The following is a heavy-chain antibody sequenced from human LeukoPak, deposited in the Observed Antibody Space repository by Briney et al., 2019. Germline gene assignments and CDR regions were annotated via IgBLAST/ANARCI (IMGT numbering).Heavy chain of an antibody. D-gene: IGHD5-18*01. J-gene: IGHJ4*02. Sequence: SETLSLTCTVSGGSISSYYWSWIRQPPGKGLEWIGYIYYSGSTNYSPSLKSRVTISVDTSKNQFSLKLSSVTAADTAVYYCARGADTAMVMDYWGQGTLVTVSS. CDR2: IYYSGST. V-gene: IGHV4-59*01. CDR1: GGSISSYY. CDR3: ARGADTAMVMDY.